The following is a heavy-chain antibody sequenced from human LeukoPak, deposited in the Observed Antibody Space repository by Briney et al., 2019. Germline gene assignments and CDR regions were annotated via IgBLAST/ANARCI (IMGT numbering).Heavy chain of an antibody. J-gene: IGHJ3*02. CDR1: GYSFTSYW. CDR3: ARPSKEYCSSTSCSWEDAFDI. CDR2: IYPGDSDT. Sequence: GESLKISCKGSGYSFTSYWIGWVRQMPGKGLEWMGIIYPGDSDTRYSPSFQGQVTISADKSISTAYLQWSSLKASDTAMYYCARPSKEYCSSTSCSWEDAFDIWGQGTMVTVSS. D-gene: IGHD2-2*01. V-gene: IGHV5-51*01.